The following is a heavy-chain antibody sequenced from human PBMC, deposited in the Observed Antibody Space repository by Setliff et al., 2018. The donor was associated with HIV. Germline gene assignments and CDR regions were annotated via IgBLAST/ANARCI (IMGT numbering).Heavy chain of an antibody. J-gene: IGHJ5*01. CDR1: GDSIGTYS. D-gene: IGHD1-7*01. CDR3: AKRAVQDGTVTSSNWFES. V-gene: IGHV4-4*09. Sequence: SETLSLTCAVSGDSIGTYSWHWIRQPPGKGLEWIGYIYGGGSTGYNPSLTSRVTMSTDTPNNRFALKLTSVTAADTAVYYCAKRAVQDGTVTSSNWFESWGQGTLVTVSS. CDR2: IYGGGST.